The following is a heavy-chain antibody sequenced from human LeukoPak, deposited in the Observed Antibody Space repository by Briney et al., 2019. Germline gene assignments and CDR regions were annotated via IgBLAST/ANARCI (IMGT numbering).Heavy chain of an antibody. CDR2: INHSGST. CDR3: ARGHLDCSGGSCYSGTYNWFDP. CDR1: GGSFSGYY. J-gene: IGHJ5*02. Sequence: SETLSLTCAVYGGSFSGYYWSWIRQPPGKGLEWIGEINHSGSTNYNPSLKSRVTISVDTSKNQSSLKLSSVTAADTAVYYCARGHLDCSGGSCYSGTYNWFDPWGQGTLVTVSS. V-gene: IGHV4-34*01. D-gene: IGHD2-15*01.